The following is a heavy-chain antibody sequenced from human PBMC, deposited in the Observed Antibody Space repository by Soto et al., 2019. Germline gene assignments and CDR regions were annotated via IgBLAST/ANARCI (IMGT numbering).Heavy chain of an antibody. V-gene: IGHV4-34*01. CDR1: GGSFSGYY. CDR3: ARGLRRIAARPFAYFQH. CDR2: INHSGST. Sequence: QVQLQQWGAGLLKPSETLSLTCAVYGGSFSGYYWSWIRQPPGKGLEWIGEINHSGSTNYNPSLKSRVTISVDTSKNQCSLKLSSVTAADTAVYYCARGLRRIAARPFAYFQHWGQGTLVTVSS. J-gene: IGHJ1*01. D-gene: IGHD6-6*01.